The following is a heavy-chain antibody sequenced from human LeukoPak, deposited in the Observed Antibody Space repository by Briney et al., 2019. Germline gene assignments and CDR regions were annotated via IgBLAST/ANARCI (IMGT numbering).Heavy chain of an antibody. CDR3: ARNRGSYASDY. CDR1: GGSFSGYY. V-gene: IGHV4-34*01. D-gene: IGHD1-26*01. Sequence: SETLSLTCAVYGGSFSGYYWSWIRQPPGKGLEWIGEINHSGSTNYNPSLKSRVTISVDTSKNQFSLKLSSVAAADTAVYYCARNRGSYASDYWGQGTLVTVSS. J-gene: IGHJ4*02. CDR2: INHSGST.